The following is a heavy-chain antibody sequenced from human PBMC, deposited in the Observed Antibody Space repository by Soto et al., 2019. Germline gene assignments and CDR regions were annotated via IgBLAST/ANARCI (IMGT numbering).Heavy chain of an antibody. V-gene: IGHV1-69*19. J-gene: IGHJ4*02. CDR1: GATFNTYA. D-gene: IGHD3-10*01. CDR2: ISPMFGAA. CDR3: AREVQVHTPAFVY. Sequence: QVQLVQSGAEMKKPGSSVKVSCQSSGATFNTYAMTWVRQAPGQGPEWMGDISPMFGAANYAPKFQGRVTITADESTGTSYMQLSSLTSEDTALYFCAREVQVHTPAFVYWGQGTLVTVSS.